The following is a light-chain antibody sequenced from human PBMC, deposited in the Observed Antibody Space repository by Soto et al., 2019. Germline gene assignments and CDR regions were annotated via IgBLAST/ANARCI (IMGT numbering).Light chain of an antibody. CDR3: CTYAGSSDLV. CDR2: EVS. Sequence: QSVLTQPASVSGSPGQSITISCTGTSSDVGTYDLVSWYQQHPGKAPKVMIYEVSKRPSGVSDRFSGSKSGNTASLTISGLQTEDEADYYCCTYAGSSDLVFGGGTKLTVL. J-gene: IGLJ3*02. V-gene: IGLV2-23*02. CDR1: SSDVGTYDL.